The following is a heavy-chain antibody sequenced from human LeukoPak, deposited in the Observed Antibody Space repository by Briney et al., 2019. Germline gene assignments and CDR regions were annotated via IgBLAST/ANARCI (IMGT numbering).Heavy chain of an antibody. CDR3: AKDYGSGSPFDY. CDR1: GFTFDDYA. J-gene: IGHJ4*02. CDR2: ISWNSGSI. V-gene: IGHV3-9*01. D-gene: IGHD3-10*01. Sequence: GGSLRLSCAASGFTFDDYARHWVRQAPGKGLGWVSGISWNSGSIGYADSVKGRFTISRDNAKNSLYLQMNSLRAEDTALYYCAKDYGSGSPFDYWGQGTLVTVSS.